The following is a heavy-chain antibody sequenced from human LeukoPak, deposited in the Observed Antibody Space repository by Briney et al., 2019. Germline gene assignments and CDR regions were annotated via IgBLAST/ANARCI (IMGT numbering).Heavy chain of an antibody. CDR1: EFTFSRYA. J-gene: IGHJ6*03. CDR2: ISHDGSNK. Sequence: GGSLRLSCAASEFTFSRYAMHWVRQAPGKGLEWVTVISHDGSNKYYADSVKGRFTISRDNSQNTLYVQMNSLRAEDTAVYYCARGYDFWSASGGQNYYHMDVWGKGTTVTVSS. D-gene: IGHD3-3*01. V-gene: IGHV3-30*04. CDR3: ARGYDFWSASGGQNYYHMDV.